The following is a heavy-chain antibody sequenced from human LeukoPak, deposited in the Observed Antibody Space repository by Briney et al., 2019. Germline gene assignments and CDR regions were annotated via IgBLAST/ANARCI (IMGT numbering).Heavy chain of an antibody. D-gene: IGHD3-9*01. CDR1: GGSISSSSYY. CDR3: ARYYDILTGYYCFDY. CDR2: IYYSGST. J-gene: IGHJ4*02. Sequence: SETLSLTCTVSGGSISSSSYYWGWIRQPPGKGLEWIGSIYYSGSTYYNPSLKSRVTISVDTSKNQFSLKLSSVTAADTAVYYCARYYDILTGYYCFDYWGQGTLVTVSS. V-gene: IGHV4-39*01.